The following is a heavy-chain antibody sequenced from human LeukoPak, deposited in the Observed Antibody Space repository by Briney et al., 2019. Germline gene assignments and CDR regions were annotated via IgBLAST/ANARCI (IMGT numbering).Heavy chain of an antibody. Sequence: PGGSLRLSCVASGFTFSDYAMNWVRQAPGKGLEWVSVISTSGSGTYYADSVKGRFTISRDNSKNTLYLQSNNLRAEDTAVYYCAKAREQLLLRIAFDVWGQGTMVTVSS. CDR3: AKAREQLLLRIAFDV. J-gene: IGHJ3*01. CDR2: ISTSGSGT. V-gene: IGHV3-23*01. D-gene: IGHD2-15*01. CDR1: GFTFSDYA.